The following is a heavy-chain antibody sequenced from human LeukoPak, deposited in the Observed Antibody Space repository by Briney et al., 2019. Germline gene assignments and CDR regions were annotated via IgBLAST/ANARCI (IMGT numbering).Heavy chain of an antibody. CDR1: GFTVSSYE. V-gene: IGHV3-48*03. CDR3: ARGEGSSWPRSRY. D-gene: IGHD6-13*01. Sequence: PGGSLRLSCAASGFTVSSYEMNWVRQAPGKGLEWVSYISRSGSTIKYADSVKGRFTISRDKAKNSLYLQTNSLRAEDTAVYYCARGEGSSWPRSRYWGQGTLVTVSS. J-gene: IGHJ4*02. CDR2: ISRSGSTI.